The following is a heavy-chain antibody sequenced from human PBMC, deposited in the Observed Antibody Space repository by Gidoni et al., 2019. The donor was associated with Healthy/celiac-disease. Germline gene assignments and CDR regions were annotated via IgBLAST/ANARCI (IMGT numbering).Heavy chain of an antibody. J-gene: IGHJ4*02. CDR2: IYYGGST. CDR3: ARGRITIFGVVSPPDY. Sequence: QVQLQESGPGLVKPSQTLSLTCTVSGGPISSGGYYWSWIRQHPGKGLEWIGYIYYGGSTYYNPSLKSRVTISVDTSKNQFSLKLSSVTAADTAVYYCARGRITIFGVVSPPDYWGQGTLVTVSS. V-gene: IGHV4-31*03. CDR1: GGPISSGGYY. D-gene: IGHD3-3*01.